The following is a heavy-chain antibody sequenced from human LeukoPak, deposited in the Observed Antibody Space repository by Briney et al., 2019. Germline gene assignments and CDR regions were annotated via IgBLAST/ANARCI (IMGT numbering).Heavy chain of an antibody. V-gene: IGHV3-23*01. CDR3: AKDLDRTTVRPEYFQH. Sequence: GGSQRLSCAPSRFTYSSLAMRWARRATGEGREWVSAIWGSGGSTYYADSVKGRFTISRDNSKNTLYLQMNSLRAEDTAVYYCAKDLDRTTVRPEYFQHWGQGTLVTVSS. CDR2: IWGSGGST. D-gene: IGHD4-11*01. CDR1: RFTYSSLA. J-gene: IGHJ1*01.